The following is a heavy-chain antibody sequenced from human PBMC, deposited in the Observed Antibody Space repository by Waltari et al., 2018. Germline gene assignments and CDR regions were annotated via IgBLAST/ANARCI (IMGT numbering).Heavy chain of an antibody. J-gene: IGHJ5*02. D-gene: IGHD2-15*01. CDR1: GFTFSSYA. CDR3: ARDSTYCSGGSCYSGWFDP. Sequence: QVQLVESGGGVVQPGRSLRLSCAASGFTFSSYAMHWVRQAPGKGLEWVAVMSYDGSNKYDADSVKGRFTISRDNSKNTLYLQMNSLRAEDTAVYYCARDSTYCSGGSCYSGWFDPWGQGTLVTVSS. V-gene: IGHV3-30-3*01. CDR2: MSYDGSNK.